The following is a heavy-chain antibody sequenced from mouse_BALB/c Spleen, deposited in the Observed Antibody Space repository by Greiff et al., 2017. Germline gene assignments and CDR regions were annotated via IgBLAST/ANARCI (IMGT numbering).Heavy chain of an antibody. J-gene: IGHJ3*01. D-gene: IGHD1-1*01. CDR2: ISYDGSN. Sequence: EVQLVESGPGLVKPSQSLSLTCSVTGYSITSGYYWNWIRQFPGNKLEWMGYISYDGSNNYNPSLKNRISITRDTSKNQFFLKLNSVTTEDTATYYCARVGYYGGAYWGQGTLVTVSA. V-gene: IGHV3-6*02. CDR1: GYSITSGYY. CDR3: ARVGYYGGAY.